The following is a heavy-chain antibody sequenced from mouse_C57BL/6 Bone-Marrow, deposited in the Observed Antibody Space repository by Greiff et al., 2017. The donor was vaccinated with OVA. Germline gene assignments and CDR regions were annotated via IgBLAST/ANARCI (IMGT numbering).Heavy chain of an antibody. CDR2: INPNYGTT. J-gene: IGHJ3*01. V-gene: IGHV1-39*01. CDR3: ARSDSKSTVVESFAY. D-gene: IGHD1-1*01. CDR1: GYSFTDYN. Sequence: EVQLQQSGPELVKPGASVKISCKASGYSFTDYNMNWVKQSNGKSLEWIGVINPNYGTTSYNQKFKGKATLTVDQSSSTAYMQLNSLTSEDSAVYYCARSDSKSTVVESFAYWGQGTLVTVSA.